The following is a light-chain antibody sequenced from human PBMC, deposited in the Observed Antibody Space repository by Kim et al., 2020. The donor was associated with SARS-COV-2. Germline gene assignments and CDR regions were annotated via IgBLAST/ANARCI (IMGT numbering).Light chain of an antibody. Sequence: VAVGKTARVTRGGNNMASKNVHWYQQKPGQAPVLVIYRDSKRPTGIPERFSGSNAGNPATLTISRAQGGDEADDYCQVWDSSTAWVFGGGTQLTVL. CDR3: QVWDSSTAWV. V-gene: IGLV3-9*01. J-gene: IGLJ3*02. CDR2: RDS. CDR1: NMASKN.